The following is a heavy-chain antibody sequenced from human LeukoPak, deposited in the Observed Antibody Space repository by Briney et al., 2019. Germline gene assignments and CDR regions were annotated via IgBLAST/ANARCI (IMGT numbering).Heavy chain of an antibody. Sequence: GGSLRLSCAASGFTFSSYGMHWVRQVPGKGLEWVAVISYDGSNKYYADSVKGRFTISRDNSKNTLYLQMNSLRAEDTAVYYCAKGRILGSYYSPLDYWGQGTLVTVSS. CDR2: ISYDGSNK. CDR3: AKGRILGSYYSPLDY. V-gene: IGHV3-30*18. CDR1: GFTFSSYG. J-gene: IGHJ4*02. D-gene: IGHD3-10*01.